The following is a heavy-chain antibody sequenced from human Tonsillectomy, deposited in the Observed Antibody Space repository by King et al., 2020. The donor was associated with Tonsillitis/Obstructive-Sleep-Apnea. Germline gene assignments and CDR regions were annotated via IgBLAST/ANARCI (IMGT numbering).Heavy chain of an antibody. V-gene: IGHV3-48*03. J-gene: IGHJ4*02. Sequence: QLVQSGGGLVQPGGSLRLSCAASGFTFSSYEMNWVRQAPGKGLEWVSYISSSGSTIYYADSVKGRFTISRDNAKNSLYLQMNSLRAEDTAVYYCARGVRIAVVRGVMDYWGQGTLVTVSS. D-gene: IGHD3-10*01. CDR1: GFTFSSYE. CDR2: ISSSGSTI. CDR3: ARGVRIAVVRGVMDY.